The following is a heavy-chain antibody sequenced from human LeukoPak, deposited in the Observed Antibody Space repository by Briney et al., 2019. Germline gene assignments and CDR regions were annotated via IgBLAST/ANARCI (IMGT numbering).Heavy chain of an antibody. CDR1: GGSISSSSYY. CDR2: IYYSGST. D-gene: IGHD4-17*01. V-gene: IGHV4-39*07. Sequence: SETLSLTCTVSGGSISSSSYYWGWLRQPPGKGLEWIGSIYYSGSTYYNPSLKSRVTISVDTSKSQFSLKLSSVTAADTAVYYCATSPPLLREGYFDYWGQGTLVTVSS. CDR3: ATSPPLLREGYFDY. J-gene: IGHJ4*02.